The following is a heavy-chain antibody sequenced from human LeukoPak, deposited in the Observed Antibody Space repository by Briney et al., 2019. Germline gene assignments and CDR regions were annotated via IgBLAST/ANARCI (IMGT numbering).Heavy chain of an antibody. Sequence: GGSLRLSCAASGFTFSSYSMNWVRQAPGKGLEWVSSISSSSSYIYYADSVKGRFTIPRDNAKNSLYLQMNSLRAEDTAVYYCARDRRGYCSSTSCYEGYYYYGMDVWGQGTTVTVSS. V-gene: IGHV3-21*01. CDR1: GFTFSSYS. D-gene: IGHD2-2*01. J-gene: IGHJ6*02. CDR2: ISSSSSYI. CDR3: ARDRRGYCSSTSCYEGYYYYGMDV.